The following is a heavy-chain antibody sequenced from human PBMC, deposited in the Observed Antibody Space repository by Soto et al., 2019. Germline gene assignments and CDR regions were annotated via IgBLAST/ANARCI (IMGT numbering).Heavy chain of an antibody. D-gene: IGHD3-3*01. CDR1: GFTFISYA. J-gene: IGHJ6*02. CDR3: AKRFDHDYYYYGMDV. CDR2: ISGSGGST. V-gene: IGHV3-23*01. Sequence: PGGSLRLSCAASGFTFISYAMSWVRQAPGKGLEWVSAISGSGGSTYYADSVKGRFTISRDNSKNTLYLQMNSLRAEDTAVYYCAKRFDHDYYYYGMDVWGQGTTVTVSS.